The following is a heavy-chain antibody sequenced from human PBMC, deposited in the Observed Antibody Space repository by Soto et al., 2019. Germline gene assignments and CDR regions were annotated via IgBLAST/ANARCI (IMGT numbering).Heavy chain of an antibody. CDR1: GFSFNYA. J-gene: IGHJ4*02. CDR3: AKDAVYNDGLWLVSD. CDR2: ITGGGST. V-gene: IGHV3-23*01. D-gene: IGHD2-21*01. Sequence: PGGSLRLSCVVPGFSFNYAIIWVRQAPGKGQEWVSGITGGGSTEYAASVKGRFTISRDNSKNTVHLQMNSLRAEGTAMYYCAKDAVYNDGLWLVSDWGQGTLVTVSS.